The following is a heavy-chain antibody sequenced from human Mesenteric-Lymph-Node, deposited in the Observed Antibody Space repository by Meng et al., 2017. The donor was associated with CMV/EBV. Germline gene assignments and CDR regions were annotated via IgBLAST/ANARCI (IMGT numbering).Heavy chain of an antibody. CDR1: GYSFTSYW. CDR3: ATRIAVAGTKFDP. CDR2: IDPSDSYT. J-gene: IGHJ5*02. V-gene: IGHV5-10-1*01. D-gene: IGHD6-19*01. Sequence: CKGSGYSFTSYWISWVRQMPGKGLEWMGRIDPSDSYTNYSPSFQGHVTISADKSISTAYLQWSSLKASDTAMYYCATRIAVAGTKFDPWGQGTLVTVSS.